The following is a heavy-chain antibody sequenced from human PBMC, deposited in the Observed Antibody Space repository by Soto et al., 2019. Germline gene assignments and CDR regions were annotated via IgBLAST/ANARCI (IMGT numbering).Heavy chain of an antibody. CDR1: GFTFSSYA. Sequence: QVQLVESGGGVVQPGRSLRLSCAASGFTFSSYAMHWVRQAPGKGLEWVAVISYDGSNKYYADSVKGRFTISRDNSKNTLYXXMXSXXAEDTAVYYCAREPDCNNGVCYLPRQDYYYYGMDVWGQGTTVTVSS. J-gene: IGHJ6*02. V-gene: IGHV3-30-3*01. CDR2: ISYDGSNK. D-gene: IGHD2-8*01. CDR3: AREPDCNNGVCYLPRQDYYYYGMDV.